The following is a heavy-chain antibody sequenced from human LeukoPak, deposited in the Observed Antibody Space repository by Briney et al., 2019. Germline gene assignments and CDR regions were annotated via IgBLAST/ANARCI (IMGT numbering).Heavy chain of an antibody. CDR1: GVSISSYY. CDR2: IYYSGST. CDR3: ARGGGYYGSGSYYLGY. D-gene: IGHD3-10*01. Sequence: PSETLSLTCTVSGVSISSYYWSWLRQPPGKGLEGIGYIYYSGSTNYNPSLKSRVTISVDTSKNQFSLKLSSVTAADTAVYYCARGGGYYGSGSYYLGYWGQGTLVTVSS. J-gene: IGHJ4*02. V-gene: IGHV4-59*01.